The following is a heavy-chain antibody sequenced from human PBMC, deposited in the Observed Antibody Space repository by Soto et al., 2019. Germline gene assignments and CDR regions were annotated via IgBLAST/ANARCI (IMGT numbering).Heavy chain of an antibody. D-gene: IGHD4-4*01. V-gene: IGHV1-8*01. Sequence: QVQLVQSGAEVRKPGASVRVSCTATGYSFTRHDINWLRQAAGQGREWMGWMNPNSGNAVYAQKFQGRVTMTRNTSITTAYIEVTSLKSEDTAVYFCARGAYNDYSHWFDPWGQGTLVTVSS. J-gene: IGHJ5*02. CDR2: MNPNSGNA. CDR1: GYSFTRHD. CDR3: ARGAYNDYSHWFDP.